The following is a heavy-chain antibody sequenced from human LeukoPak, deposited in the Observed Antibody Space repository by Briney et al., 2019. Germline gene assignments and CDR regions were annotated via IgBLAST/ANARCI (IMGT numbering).Heavy chain of an antibody. CDR1: GGSISSGSYY. D-gene: IGHD3-3*01. Sequence: PSQTLSLTCTVSGGSISSGSYYWSWIRQPAGKGLEWIGRIYTSGSTNYNPSLKSRVTISVDTSKNQFSLKLSSVTAADTAVYYCARLSPYYDFWSGYYTPARDYWGQGTLVTVSS. J-gene: IGHJ4*02. CDR2: IYTSGST. V-gene: IGHV4-61*02. CDR3: ARLSPYYDFWSGYYTPARDY.